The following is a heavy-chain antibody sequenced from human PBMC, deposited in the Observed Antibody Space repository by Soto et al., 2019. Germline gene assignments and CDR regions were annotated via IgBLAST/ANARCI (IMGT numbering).Heavy chain of an antibody. V-gene: IGHV3-23*01. CDR3: VKEIRIFGVVVFDF. D-gene: IGHD3-3*01. Sequence: GGSLRLSCAASGFTFSTYAMSWVRQPPGKGLEWVSAISGSGGDAYYADSVKGRSIISRDNSENTLYLQVNSLRADDTAVYYCVKEIRIFGVVVFDFWAQGTLVTVSS. CDR2: ISGSGGDA. J-gene: IGHJ4*02. CDR1: GFTFSTYA.